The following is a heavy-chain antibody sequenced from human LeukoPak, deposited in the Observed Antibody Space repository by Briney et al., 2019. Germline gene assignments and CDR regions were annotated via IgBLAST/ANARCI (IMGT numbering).Heavy chain of an antibody. D-gene: IGHD5-24*01. CDR2: IYPTDSDT. CDR1: GYSFSTYW. CDR3: AKVVELATLTGDSYTYSYHMDV. J-gene: IGHJ6*03. Sequence: GASLKISCKGSGYSFSTYWIGWVRQMPGKGLEWMGFIYPTDSDTRYSPSFQGQVTISADKSITAAYLQWSSLKASDTAMYYCAKVVELATLTGDSYTYSYHMDVWGKGTAVTVSS. V-gene: IGHV5-51*01.